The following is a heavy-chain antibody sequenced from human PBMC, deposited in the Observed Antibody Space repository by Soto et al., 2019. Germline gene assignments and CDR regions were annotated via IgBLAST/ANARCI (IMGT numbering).Heavy chain of an antibody. D-gene: IGHD3-10*01. V-gene: IGHV1-69*04. Sequence: GASVKVSCKASGGTFSIYTISWVRQAPGQGLEWMGRIIPILGIANYAQKFQGRVTITADKSTSTAYMELSSLRSEDTAVYYCARDGSGSYLRVFVYWGQGTLVTVSS. CDR3: ARDGSGSYLRVFVY. J-gene: IGHJ4*02. CDR1: GGTFSIYT. CDR2: IIPILGIA.